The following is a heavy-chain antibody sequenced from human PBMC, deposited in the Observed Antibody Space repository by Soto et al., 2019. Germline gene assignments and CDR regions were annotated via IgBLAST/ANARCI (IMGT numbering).Heavy chain of an antibody. Sequence: SVKVSCKASGGTFSSYAISWVRQAPGQGLEWMGGIIPIFGTANYAQKFQGRVTITADESTSTAYMELSSLRSEDTALYYCARRKGVGDAFDIWGQGTMVTVSS. V-gene: IGHV1-69*13. D-gene: IGHD3-16*01. CDR3: ARRKGVGDAFDI. J-gene: IGHJ3*02. CDR1: GGTFSSYA. CDR2: IIPIFGTA.